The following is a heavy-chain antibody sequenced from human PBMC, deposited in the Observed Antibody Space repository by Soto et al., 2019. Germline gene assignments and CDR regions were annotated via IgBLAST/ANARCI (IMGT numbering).Heavy chain of an antibody. D-gene: IGHD3-10*01. J-gene: IGHJ4*02. Sequence: QVQLVQSGAEVKKPGSSVKVSCKASGGTFSSYTISWVRQAPGQGLEWMGRIIPILGIANYAQKFQGRVTITADKSTGTAYMGLSSLRSEDTAVYYCARGFGELLSNYWGQGTLVTVSS. CDR3: ARGFGELLSNY. CDR2: IIPILGIA. CDR1: GGTFSSYT. V-gene: IGHV1-69*02.